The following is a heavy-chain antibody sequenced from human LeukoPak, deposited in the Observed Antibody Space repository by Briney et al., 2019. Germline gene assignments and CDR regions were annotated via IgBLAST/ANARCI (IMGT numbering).Heavy chain of an antibody. CDR2: INHSGST. D-gene: IGHD6-13*01. Sequence: SETLSLTCTVSGGSISSDYWSWIRQPPGKGLEWIGEINHSGSTNYNPSLKSRVTISVDTSKNQFSLKLSSVTAADTAVYYCARYDSSSQMGAFDIWGQGTMVTVSS. J-gene: IGHJ3*02. V-gene: IGHV4-34*01. CDR1: GGSISSDY. CDR3: ARYDSSSQMGAFDI.